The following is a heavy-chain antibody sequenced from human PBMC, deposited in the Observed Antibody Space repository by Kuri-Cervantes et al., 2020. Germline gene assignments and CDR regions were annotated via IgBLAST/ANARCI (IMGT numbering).Heavy chain of an antibody. D-gene: IGHD6-19*01. J-gene: IGHJ4*02. CDR1: GFTFSSYA. CDR2: ISGSGGST. CDR3: AKDQGSGWYGSYFDY. V-gene: IGHV3-23*01. Sequence: GESLKISCAASGFTFSSYAMSWVRQAPGKGLEWVSAISGSGGSTYYADSVKGRLTISRDNSKNTLYLQMNSLRAEDTAVYYCAKDQGSGWYGSYFDYWGQGTLVTVSS.